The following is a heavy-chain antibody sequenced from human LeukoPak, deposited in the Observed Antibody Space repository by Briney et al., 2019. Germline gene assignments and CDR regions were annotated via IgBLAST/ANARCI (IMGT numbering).Heavy chain of an antibody. CDR1: GFTFSSYS. Sequence: PGGSLRLSCAASGFTFSSYSMNWVRQAPGKGLEWVSSISSGSNYIFYADSVQGRFTISRDNAENSLFLQMNSLRAEDTAVYYCASRYCTSTKCYAFDIWGQGTMVTVSS. V-gene: IGHV3-21*01. J-gene: IGHJ3*02. CDR2: ISSGSNYI. D-gene: IGHD2-2*01. CDR3: ASRYCTSTKCYAFDI.